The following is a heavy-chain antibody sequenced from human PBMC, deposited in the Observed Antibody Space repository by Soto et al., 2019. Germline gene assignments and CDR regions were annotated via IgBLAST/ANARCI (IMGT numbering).Heavy chain of an antibody. CDR1: GGSISSSSYY. CDR2: IYYSGST. V-gene: IGHV4-39*01. Sequence: QLQLQESGPGLVKPSETLSLTCTVSGGSISSSSYYWGWIRQPPGKGLEWIGSIYYSGSTYYNPSLKIRVTISVDTSMNQFSLKLSSVPAADTAVYYCARHTPAISISDHWGQGTLVTVSS. J-gene: IGHJ4*01. D-gene: IGHD2-15*01. CDR3: ARHTPAISISDH.